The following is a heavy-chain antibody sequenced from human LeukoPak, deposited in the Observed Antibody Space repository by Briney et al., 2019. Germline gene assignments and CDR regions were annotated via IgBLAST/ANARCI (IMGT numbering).Heavy chain of an antibody. J-gene: IGHJ6*02. D-gene: IGHD3-10*01. V-gene: IGHV1-2*02. CDR1: GYTFTGYY. CDR2: INPNSGGT. CDR3: ARGSSGKYYYGMDV. Sequence: ASVKVSCKASGYTFTGYYMHWVRQAPGQGLEWMGWINPNSGGTNYAQKFQGRVTMTRDTSISTAYMELSRLRSDDTAVYYCARGSSGKYYYGMDVWGQGTTVTVSS.